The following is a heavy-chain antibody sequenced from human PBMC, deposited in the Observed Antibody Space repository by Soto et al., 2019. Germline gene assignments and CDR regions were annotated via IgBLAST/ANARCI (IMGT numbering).Heavy chain of an antibody. Sequence: PSETLSLTCTVSGGSISSGTYYWGWIRQSPGKGLEWIGSIFYSGTTYYNPSLKSRVTISVDTSKNQSSLRLNSVTAADTAVYYCARHVHSSGSGWCAFDIWGQGTMVTVSS. CDR2: IFYSGTT. V-gene: IGHV4-39*01. D-gene: IGHD6-19*01. CDR3: ARHVHSSGSGWCAFDI. J-gene: IGHJ3*02. CDR1: GGSISSGTYY.